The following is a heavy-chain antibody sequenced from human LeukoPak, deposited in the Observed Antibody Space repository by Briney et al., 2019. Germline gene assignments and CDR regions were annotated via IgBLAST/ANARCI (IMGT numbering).Heavy chain of an antibody. Sequence: PGGSLRLSCAASGFTFSDYAMHWVRQAPGKGREWVAVLSYGGTNKYYADSVKGRFTISIDNSKNTMFLQMNSLRAEDTAVYHCARDRSGYANDAFVFWGQGTMVTVSS. J-gene: IGHJ3*01. CDR3: ARDRSGYANDAFVF. V-gene: IGHV3-30-3*01. D-gene: IGHD3-3*01. CDR1: GFTFSDYA. CDR2: LSYGGTNK.